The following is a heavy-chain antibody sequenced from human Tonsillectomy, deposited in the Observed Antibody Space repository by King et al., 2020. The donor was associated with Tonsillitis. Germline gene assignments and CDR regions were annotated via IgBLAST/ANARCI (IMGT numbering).Heavy chain of an antibody. CDR1: GFTFSSYA. CDR2: IDGSGVTT. J-gene: IGHJ5*02. CDR3: AKDEYYELSGLLGS. D-gene: IGHD3-22*01. V-gene: IGHV3-23*04. Sequence: VQLVESGGGLVQPGGSLRLSCAASGFTFSSYAMHWVRQAPGKGLEWISAIDGSGVTTEYADAVKGRFIISRDNSKSTVYLQMNSLRVEDTAVYYCAKDEYYELSGLLGSWGQGTLVTVSS.